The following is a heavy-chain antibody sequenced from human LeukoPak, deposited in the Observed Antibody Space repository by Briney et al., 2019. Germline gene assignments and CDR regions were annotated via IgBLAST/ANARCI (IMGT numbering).Heavy chain of an antibody. CDR2: SDGSSA. CDR1: GFTLDDLW. CDR3: ARDDYNRL. V-gene: IGHV3-74*01. J-gene: IGHJ4*02. D-gene: IGHD4-11*01. Sequence: PGGSLSLSCAASGFTLDDLWMHWVRQVPGKGLEWVSRSDGSSATFADSVRGRFTVSRDNAKNTLYLQMNSLRVEGTAVYYCARDDYNRLWGQGTLVTVSS.